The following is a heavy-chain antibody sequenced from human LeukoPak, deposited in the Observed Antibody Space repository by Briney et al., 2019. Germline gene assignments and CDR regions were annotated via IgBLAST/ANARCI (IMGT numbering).Heavy chain of an antibody. D-gene: IGHD3-9*01. CDR1: GGSFSGYY. V-gene: IGHV4-34*01. J-gene: IGHJ6*04. CDR3: ARGRDYDILTGRHYYGMDV. CDR2: INHSGST. Sequence: SETLSLGCAVYGGSFSGYYWSWIRQPPGKGLEWIGEINHSGSTNYNPSLKSRVTISVDTSKNQFSLKLSSVTAADTAVYYCARGRDYDILTGRHYYGMDVWGKGTTVTVSS.